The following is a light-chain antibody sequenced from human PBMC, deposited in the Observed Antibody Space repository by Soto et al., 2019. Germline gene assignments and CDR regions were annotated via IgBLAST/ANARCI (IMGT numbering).Light chain of an antibody. CDR3: QQYVSSPWA. CDR1: QSVTNSF. V-gene: IGKV3-20*01. Sequence: EIVLAQSPGTLYLSPGERATLSCRASQSVTNSFLAWDQQKPGQAPRLIIYGASRRATGIPDRFAGSGSGTDFTLTISRLEPEDCEVYYCQQYVSSPWAFGQGTKVQ. CDR2: GAS. J-gene: IGKJ1*01.